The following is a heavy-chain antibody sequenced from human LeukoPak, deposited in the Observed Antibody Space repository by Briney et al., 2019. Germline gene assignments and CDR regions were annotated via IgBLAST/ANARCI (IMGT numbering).Heavy chain of an antibody. CDR3: ARVPYCSSTSCYTPYHY. CDR2: IIPIFGTA. Sequence: SVKVSCKASGGTFSSYAISWVRQAPGQGLKWMGGIIPIFGTANYAQKFQGRVTITADESTSTAYMELSSLRSEDTAVYYCARVPYCSSTSCYTPYHYWGQGTLVTVSS. V-gene: IGHV1-69*01. J-gene: IGHJ4*02. D-gene: IGHD2-2*02. CDR1: GGTFSSYA.